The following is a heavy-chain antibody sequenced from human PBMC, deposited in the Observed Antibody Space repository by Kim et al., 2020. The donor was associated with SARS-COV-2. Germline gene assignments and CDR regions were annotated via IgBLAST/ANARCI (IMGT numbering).Heavy chain of an antibody. Sequence: GGSLRLSCAVSGLTFSNHWMNWVRQAPGKGLVWVSRISTDESDTSYADSVKGRFTISRDNAKSTLYLQMNSLTAEDTAVYYCARPIPGTNIFEYWGQGTLVTVSS. J-gene: IGHJ4*02. CDR3: ARPIPGTNIFEY. D-gene: IGHD1-7*01. CDR2: ISTDESDT. CDR1: GLTFSNHW. V-gene: IGHV3-74*01.